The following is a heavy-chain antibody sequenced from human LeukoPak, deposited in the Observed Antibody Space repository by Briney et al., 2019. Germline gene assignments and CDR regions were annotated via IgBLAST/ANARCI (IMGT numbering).Heavy chain of an antibody. J-gene: IGHJ4*02. CDR3: ARGGVYDFWSGYPYFDY. Sequence: SETLSLTCTVSGYSISSDYYWGWIRQPPGKGLEWIGSIYHSGSTYYNPSLKGRVTISVDTSKNQFSLKLSSVTAADTAVYYCARGGVYDFWSGYPYFDYWGQGTLVTVSS. CDR2: IYHSGST. D-gene: IGHD3-3*01. V-gene: IGHV4-38-2*02. CDR1: GYSISSDYY.